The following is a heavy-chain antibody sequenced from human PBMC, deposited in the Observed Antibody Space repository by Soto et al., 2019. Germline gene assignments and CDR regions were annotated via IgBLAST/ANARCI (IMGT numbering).Heavy chain of an antibody. Sequence: ASVKVSCKASGFTFTSSAVQWVRQARGQRLEWIGWIVVGSGNTNYAQKFQERVTITRDMSTSTAYMELSSLRSEDTAVYYCAADYYSYGPESFDYCGQGTLVTVST. J-gene: IGHJ4*02. CDR2: IVVGSGNT. V-gene: IGHV1-58*01. CDR1: GFTFTSSA. CDR3: AADYYSYGPESFDY. D-gene: IGHD5-18*01.